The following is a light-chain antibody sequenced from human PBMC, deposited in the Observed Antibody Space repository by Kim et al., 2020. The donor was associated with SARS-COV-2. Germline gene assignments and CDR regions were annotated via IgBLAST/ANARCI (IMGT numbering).Light chain of an antibody. Sequence: SLSPGERATLSCRASQSVSSYLAWYQQRPGQAPRLLIYDASSRATGIPARFSGSGSGTDFTLTITSLEPEDFAVYYCQQRTNWPPTFGQGTKLEI. CDR3: QQRTNWPPT. J-gene: IGKJ2*01. CDR1: QSVSSY. CDR2: DAS. V-gene: IGKV3-11*01.